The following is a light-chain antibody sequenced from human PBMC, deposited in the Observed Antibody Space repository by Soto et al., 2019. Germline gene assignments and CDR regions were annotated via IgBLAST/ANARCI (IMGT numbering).Light chain of an antibody. CDR3: QSYDSSLSGHV. Sequence: QSVLTQPPSVSGAPGQTVTISCTGSSSNIGAGYDVHWYQQLPGKAPKLLIYGNSNRPSGVPDRFSGSKSGTSASLAITGRQPADEADYYCQSYDSSLSGHVFGTGTQLTVL. J-gene: IGLJ1*01. V-gene: IGLV1-40*01. CDR1: SSNIGAGYD. CDR2: GNS.